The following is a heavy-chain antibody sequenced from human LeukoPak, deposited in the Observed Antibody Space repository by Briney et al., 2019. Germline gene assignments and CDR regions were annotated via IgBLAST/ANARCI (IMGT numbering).Heavy chain of an antibody. V-gene: IGHV3-48*03. CDR1: GFTFSSYE. CDR3: ARSLVVGATYPYH. D-gene: IGHD1-26*01. Sequence: GGSLRLSCAASGFTFSSYEMNWVRQAPGKGLEWVSYISSSGNTIYYADSVQGRFTISRDNAKTTLYLQLNSLRAEDTAVYYCARSLVVGATYPYHWGQGTLVTVSS. CDR2: ISSSGNTI. J-gene: IGHJ5*02.